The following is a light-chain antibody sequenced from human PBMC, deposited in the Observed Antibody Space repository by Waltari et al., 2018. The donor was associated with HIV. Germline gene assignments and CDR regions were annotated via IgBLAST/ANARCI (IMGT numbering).Light chain of an antibody. CDR3: QQYSTHYA. CDR2: RTS. CDR1: QSIDNW. V-gene: IGKV1-5*03. J-gene: IGKJ2*01. Sequence: DIQMTQSPSNLSASVGDTVVITCRASQSIDNWLAWYQTKPGRAPRLLVSRTSLLESGVSSRFLGSGSGTEFTLKIRSLQPDDIGTYYCQQYSTHYAFGQGTRVE.